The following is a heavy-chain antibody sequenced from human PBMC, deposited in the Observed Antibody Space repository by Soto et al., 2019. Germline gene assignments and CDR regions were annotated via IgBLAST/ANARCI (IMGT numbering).Heavy chain of an antibody. CDR3: AKARCTGDSCYVPDY. D-gene: IGHD2-8*02. Sequence: EVQLLDSGGGLVQPGGSLRLSCAASGFTFSSYTMAWVRQAPGKGLEWVSALSGSGGSPSYADSVQGRFTISRDNLRNTFFLQRNSLRAEDTATYYCAKARCTGDSCYVPDYWGHGALVTVSS. J-gene: IGHJ4*01. V-gene: IGHV3-23*01. CDR1: GFTFSSYT. CDR2: LSGSGGSP.